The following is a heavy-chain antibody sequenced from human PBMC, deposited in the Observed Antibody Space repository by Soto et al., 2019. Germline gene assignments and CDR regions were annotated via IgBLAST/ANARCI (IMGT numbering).Heavy chain of an antibody. CDR2: IWYDGTNK. J-gene: IGHJ4*02. CDR1: GFTFSAYG. Sequence: GGSLRLSCAASGFTFSAYGMYWFRQAPCKGLEWVAVIWYDGTNKYYADSVKGRFTISRDNSKNMLYLQMNSLRAEDTAVYYCARDRNYYGSGSSAIDYWGQGTLVTVS. D-gene: IGHD3-10*01. V-gene: IGHV3-33*08. CDR3: ARDRNYYGSGSSAIDY.